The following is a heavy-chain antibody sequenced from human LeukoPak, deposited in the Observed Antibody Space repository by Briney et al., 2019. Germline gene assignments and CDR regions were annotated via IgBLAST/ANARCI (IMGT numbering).Heavy chain of an antibody. CDR3: ARDGSGSYSSWFDP. CDR1: GGSIRSTSYY. J-gene: IGHJ5*02. D-gene: IGHD1-26*01. CDR2: IYYSGST. Sequence: SETLSLTCSVSGGSIRSTSYYWGWIRQPPGKGLEWIGSIYYSGSTYYNPSLKSRVTISVDTSKNQFSLKLSSVTAADTAVYYCARDGSGSYSSWFDPWGQGTLVTVSS. V-gene: IGHV4-39*07.